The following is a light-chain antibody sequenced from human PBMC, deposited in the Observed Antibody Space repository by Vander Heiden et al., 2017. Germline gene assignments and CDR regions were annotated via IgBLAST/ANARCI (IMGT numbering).Light chain of an antibody. CDR1: RGSIASNY. CDR3: QSYDSSNQGV. Sequence: NFMLTQPHSVSESPGQTVTISCTRSRGSIASNYVQWSPPRPGSPPTTVVYEVNQRPSGVPVRFSGSLDSSSNSASLTISGLKTEDEADYYCQSYDSSNQGVFGGGTKLTVL. J-gene: IGLJ3*02. V-gene: IGLV6-57*01. CDR2: EVN.